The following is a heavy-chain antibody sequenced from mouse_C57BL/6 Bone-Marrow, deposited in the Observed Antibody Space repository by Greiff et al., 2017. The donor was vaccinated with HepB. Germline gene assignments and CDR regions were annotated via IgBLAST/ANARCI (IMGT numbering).Heavy chain of an antibody. CDR3: ATTVVAYYAMDD. Sequence: QVQLQQPGTELVMPGASVKLSCKASGYTFTSYWMHWVKQRPGQGLEWIGNINPSNGGTNYNEKFKSKATLTVDKSSSTAYMQLSSLTSEDSAVYYCATTVVAYYAMDDWGQGTSVTVSS. V-gene: IGHV1-53*01. J-gene: IGHJ4*01. CDR1: GYTFTSYW. D-gene: IGHD1-1*01. CDR2: INPSNGGT.